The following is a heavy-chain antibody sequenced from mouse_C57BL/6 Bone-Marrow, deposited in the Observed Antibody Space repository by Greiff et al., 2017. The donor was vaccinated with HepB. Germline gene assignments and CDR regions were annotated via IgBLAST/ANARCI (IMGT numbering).Heavy chain of an antibody. V-gene: IGHV10-1*01. D-gene: IGHD3-2*02. CDR1: GFSFNTYA. J-gene: IGHJ2*01. CDR2: IRSKSNNYAT. Sequence: EVQGVESGGGLVQPKGSLKLSCAASGFSFNTYAMNWVRQAPGKGLEWVARIRSKSNNYATYYADSVKDRFTISRDDSESMLYLQMNNLKTEDTAMYYCVRDSSGYFDYGGQGTTLTVSS. CDR3: VRDSSGYFDY.